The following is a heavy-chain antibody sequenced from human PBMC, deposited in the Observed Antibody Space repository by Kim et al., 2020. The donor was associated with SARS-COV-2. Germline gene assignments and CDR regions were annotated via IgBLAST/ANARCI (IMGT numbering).Heavy chain of an antibody. J-gene: IGHJ4*02. CDR1: GGSVSSGSDY. CDR2: VDQSGST. V-gene: IGHV4-61*01. Sequence: SETLSLTCTVSGGSVSSGSDYWSWVRQPPGKGLEWIGYVDQSGSTDYNPFLKSRATISADTSKSQFFLWLNYVTAADTAVYYCGREGSEASGSYYNRLDSWGQGTLVTVSS. CDR3: GREGSEASGSYYNRLDS. D-gene: IGHD3-10*01.